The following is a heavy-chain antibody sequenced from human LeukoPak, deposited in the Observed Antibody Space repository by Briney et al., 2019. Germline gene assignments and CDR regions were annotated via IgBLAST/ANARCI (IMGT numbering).Heavy chain of an antibody. CDR1: GGSISSYY. D-gene: IGHD6-19*01. Sequence: SETLSLTCTVSGGSISSYYWSWIRQPPGKGLEWIGYINYSGSTNYNPSLKSRVTISVDTSKNQFSLKLSSATAADTAVYYCARDIKIAVAGHSLRYYYYMDVWGKGTTVTVSS. CDR3: ARDIKIAVAGHSLRYYYYMDV. V-gene: IGHV4-59*01. J-gene: IGHJ6*03. CDR2: INYSGST.